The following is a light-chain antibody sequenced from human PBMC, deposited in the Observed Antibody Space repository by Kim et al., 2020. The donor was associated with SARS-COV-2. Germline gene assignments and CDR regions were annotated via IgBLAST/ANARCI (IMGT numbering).Light chain of an antibody. Sequence: GQSSTISCTGTSSDVGGYIHVSWYQQHPGKAPKLIIYDVNKRPSGASDRFSGSKSANTASLTISGLQAEDEAGYYCSSFTTIGTWVFGGGTQLT. V-gene: IGLV2-14*04. CDR1: SSDVGGYIH. CDR3: SSFTTIGTWV. CDR2: DVN. J-gene: IGLJ3*02.